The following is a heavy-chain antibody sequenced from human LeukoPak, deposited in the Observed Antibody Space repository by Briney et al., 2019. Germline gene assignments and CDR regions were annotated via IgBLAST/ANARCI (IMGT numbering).Heavy chain of an antibody. CDR1: GFTFSSYA. CDR2: ISYDGSNK. V-gene: IGHV3-30*04. J-gene: IGHJ6*02. Sequence: PGRSLRLSCAASGFTFSSYAMHWVRQAPGKGLEWVAVISYDGSNKYYADSVKGRFTISRDNSKNTLYLQMNSLRAKDTAVYYCARGHPVVPAAAHYYYYGMDVWGQGTTVTVSS. CDR3: ARGHPVVPAAAHYYYYGMDV. D-gene: IGHD2-2*01.